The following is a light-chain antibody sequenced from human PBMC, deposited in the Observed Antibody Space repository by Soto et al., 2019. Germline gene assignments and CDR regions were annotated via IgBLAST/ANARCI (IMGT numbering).Light chain of an antibody. V-gene: IGLV2-23*02. CDR1: SSDVGSYNL. J-gene: IGLJ3*02. CDR2: EVS. CDR3: CSYAGSSTSAV. Sequence: SALTQPASVSGSPGQSITISCTGTSSDVGSYNLVSWYQQHPGKAPKLMIYEVSKRPSGVSNRFSGSKSGNTASLTISGLQAEDEADYYCCSYAGSSTSAVFGGGTKLTVL.